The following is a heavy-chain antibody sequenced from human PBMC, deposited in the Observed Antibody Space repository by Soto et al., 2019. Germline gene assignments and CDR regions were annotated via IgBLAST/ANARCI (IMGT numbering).Heavy chain of an antibody. CDR2: INHSGST. D-gene: IGHD2-2*01. CDR3: AVRYCSSTSCSTLDS. V-gene: IGHV4-34*01. Sequence: QVQLQQWGAGLLKPSETLSLTCVVSGVSFSGYYWNWIRQPPGKGLEWIGEINHSGSTNYNPSLKSRVTLSVDTSKNQLSLRLSSVTAADTAMYYCAVRYCSSTSCSTLDSWGQGTLVTVSS. J-gene: IGHJ4*02. CDR1: GVSFSGYY.